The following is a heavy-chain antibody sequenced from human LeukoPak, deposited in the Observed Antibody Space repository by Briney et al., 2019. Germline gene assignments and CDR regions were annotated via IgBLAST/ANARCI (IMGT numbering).Heavy chain of an antibody. CDR2: IYYSGST. CDR1: GGSISSSSYY. D-gene: IGHD3-3*01. J-gene: IGHJ5*02. Sequence: SGTLSLTCTVSGGSISSSSYYWGGIRQPPGKGLEWIGSIYYSGSTYYNPSLKSGVTISVDTSKKQFSLKLRSVTAADPAVYFCARHFSITIFGVVIRARRFDPWGQGTLVTVSS. V-gene: IGHV4-39*07. CDR3: ARHFSITIFGVVIRARRFDP.